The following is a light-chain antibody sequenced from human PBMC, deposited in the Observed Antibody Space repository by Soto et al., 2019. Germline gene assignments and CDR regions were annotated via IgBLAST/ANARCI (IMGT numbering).Light chain of an antibody. V-gene: IGKV1-9*01. CDR3: QQLNSYPLA. CDR1: QGISSY. J-gene: IGKJ3*01. Sequence: DIQLTQSPSFLSASVGDRVTITCRASQGISSYLAWYQQKPGKAPKLLIYAASTLQSGVTSRFSGSGSGTEFTLTISSLQPVDFATYDCQQLNSYPLAFGRGTKVDIK. CDR2: AAS.